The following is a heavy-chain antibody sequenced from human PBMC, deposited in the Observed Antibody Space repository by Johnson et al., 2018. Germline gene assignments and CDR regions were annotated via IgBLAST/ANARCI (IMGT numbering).Heavy chain of an antibody. Sequence: VQLVQSGGGLVQPGRSLRLSCAASGFTFDDYAMHWVRQAPGKGLEWVSGISWNSGSIGYADSVKGRFTISRDNAKNTLYLQMNSLRAEDTAVYYWARAEYYDFSLYYYGMDVWGQGTTVTVSS. J-gene: IGHJ6*02. D-gene: IGHD3-3*01. CDR3: ARAEYYDFSLYYYGMDV. CDR2: ISWNSGSI. CDR1: GFTFDDYA. V-gene: IGHV3-9*01.